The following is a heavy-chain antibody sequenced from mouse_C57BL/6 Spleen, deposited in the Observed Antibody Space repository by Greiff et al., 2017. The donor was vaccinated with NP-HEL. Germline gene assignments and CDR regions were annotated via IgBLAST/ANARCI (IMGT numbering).Heavy chain of an antibody. J-gene: IGHJ2*01. CDR2: IYPGSGST. V-gene: IGHV1-55*01. CDR1: GYTFTSYW. CDR3: ARRRYYYGSSLYYFGY. Sequence: QVQLKQPGAELVKPGASVKMSCKASGYTFTSYWITWVKQRPGQGLEWIGDIYPGSGSTNYNEKFKSKATLTVDTSSSTAYMQLSSLTSEDSAVDYCARRRYYYGSSLYYFGYWGQGTTLTVSS. D-gene: IGHD1-1*01.